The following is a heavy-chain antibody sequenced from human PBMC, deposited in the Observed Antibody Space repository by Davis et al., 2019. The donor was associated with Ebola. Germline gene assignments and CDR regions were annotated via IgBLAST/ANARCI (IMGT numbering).Heavy chain of an antibody. CDR2: IGSSSNYI. CDR1: GFTFDDYA. J-gene: IGHJ6*03. D-gene: IGHD3-9*01. V-gene: IGHV3-21*06. Sequence: GESLKISCTASGFTFDDYAMNWVRQAPGKGLEWVSSIGSSSNYIYYADSVKGRFTISRDNAKNSLYLQMNSLRAEDTAVYYCASSPFSGNVFTGYQDKYYMDVWGKGTTVTVSS. CDR3: ASSPFSGNVFTGYQDKYYMDV.